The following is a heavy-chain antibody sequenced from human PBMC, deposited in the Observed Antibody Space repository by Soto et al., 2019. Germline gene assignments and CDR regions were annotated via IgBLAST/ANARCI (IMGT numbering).Heavy chain of an antibody. Sequence: QITLKESGPTLAKPTQTLTLTCTFSGFSLSTSGVGVGWIRQPPGKALEWLALIYWDDDKRYSPSLKNRPTVTEAXXNXQXXSTITDMDPVETATYYWAHYGLGRYETLAPDFIASWGQGTLVIVS. CDR1: GFSLSTSGVG. CDR3: AHYGLGRYETLAPDFIAS. J-gene: IGHJ4*02. CDR2: IYWDDDK. D-gene: IGHD3-10*01. V-gene: IGHV2-5*02.